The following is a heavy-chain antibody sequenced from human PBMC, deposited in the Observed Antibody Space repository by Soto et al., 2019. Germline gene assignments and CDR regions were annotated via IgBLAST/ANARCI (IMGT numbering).Heavy chain of an antibody. J-gene: IGHJ6*02. CDR3: ARSTGPYGSGSYYIFPSNSADYSYYYYGMDV. CDR1: GYTFTSYA. V-gene: IGHV1-3*01. D-gene: IGHD3-10*01. Sequence: ASVKVSCKASGYTFTSYAMHWVRQAPGQRLEWMGWINAGNGNTKYSQKFQGRVTITRDTSASTAYMELSSLRSEDTAVYYCARSTGPYGSGSYYIFPSNSADYSYYYYGMDVWGQGTTVTVS. CDR2: INAGNGNT.